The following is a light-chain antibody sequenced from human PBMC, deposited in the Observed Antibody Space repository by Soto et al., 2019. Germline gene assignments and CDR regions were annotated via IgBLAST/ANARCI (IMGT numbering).Light chain of an antibody. CDR3: QQYYGSPT. V-gene: IGKV4-1*01. CDR1: QNLLYSSDNKNY. J-gene: IGKJ1*01. CDR2: WAS. Sequence: DIALTQSPDSLAVSLGERATITCKSSQNLLYSSDNKNYLGWYQQKSGQPPKLLIYWASTRESGVPDRFSGSGSGTDFTLTISSLQAEDVAVYYCQQYYGSPTFGQGTKVDI.